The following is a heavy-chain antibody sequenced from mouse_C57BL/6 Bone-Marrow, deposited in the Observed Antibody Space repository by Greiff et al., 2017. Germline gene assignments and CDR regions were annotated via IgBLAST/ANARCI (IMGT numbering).Heavy chain of an antibody. CDR3: ARRKAMITTFAY. CDR1: GFTFSSYT. D-gene: IGHD2-4*01. V-gene: IGHV5-9*01. CDR2: ISGGGGNT. J-gene: IGHJ3*01. Sequence: EVQLVESGGGLVKPGGSLKLSCAASGFTFSSYTMSWVRQTPEKRLEWVATISGGGGNTYYPDSVKGRFTISRDNAKNTLYLQMSSLRSEDTALYYCARRKAMITTFAYWGQGTLVTVSA.